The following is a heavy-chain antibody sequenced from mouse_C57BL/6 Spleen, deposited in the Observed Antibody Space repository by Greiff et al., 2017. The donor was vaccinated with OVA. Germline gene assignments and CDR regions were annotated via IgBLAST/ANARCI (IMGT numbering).Heavy chain of an antibody. V-gene: IGHV5-16*01. CDR1: GFTFSDYY. CDR2: INYDGSST. D-gene: IGHD1-1*01. Sequence: EVHLVESEGGLVQPGSSMKLSCTASGFTFSDYYMAWVRQVPEKGLEWVANINYDGSSTYYLDSLKSRFIISRDNAKNILYLQMSSLKSEDTATYYCARDRETTVVNWYFDVWGTGTTVTVSS. CDR3: ARDRETTVVNWYFDV. J-gene: IGHJ1*03.